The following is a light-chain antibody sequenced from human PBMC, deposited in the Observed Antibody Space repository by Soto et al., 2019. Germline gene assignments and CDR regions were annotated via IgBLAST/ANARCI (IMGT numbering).Light chain of an antibody. V-gene: IGLV4-69*02. Sequence: QPVLTQAPSASASLGASVKLTCTLSSGHSSYAIAWHQQQSEKGPRYLMKVNSDGSHIKGDGIPDRFSGSSSGAERYLTISSLQSEDEADYYCQTWGTGIRVFGGGTKLTVL. J-gene: IGLJ2*01. CDR1: SGHSSYA. CDR2: VNSDGSH. CDR3: QTWGTGIRV.